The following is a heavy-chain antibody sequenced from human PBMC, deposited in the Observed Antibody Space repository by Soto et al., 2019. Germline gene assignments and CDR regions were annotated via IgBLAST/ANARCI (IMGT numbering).Heavy chain of an antibody. CDR2: IYYSGST. Sequence: SETLSLTCTVSGGSISSYYWSWIRQPPGKGLEWIGYIYYSGSTNYNPSLKSRVTISVDTSKNQFSLKLSSVTAADTAVYYCARAMVRGVIKYNWFDPRGQGTLVTVSS. J-gene: IGHJ5*02. D-gene: IGHD3-10*01. CDR3: ARAMVRGVIKYNWFDP. CDR1: GGSISSYY. V-gene: IGHV4-59*01.